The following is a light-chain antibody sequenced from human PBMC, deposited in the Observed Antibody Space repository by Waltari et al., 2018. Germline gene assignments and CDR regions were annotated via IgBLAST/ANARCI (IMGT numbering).Light chain of an antibody. J-gene: IGKJ4*01. V-gene: IGKV1-33*01. CDR1: QDISNY. CDR2: DAT. Sequence: DIQMSQSPSSLSLSVGDRVTITCQASQDISNYLNWYQQKPGKAPKLLTYDATSLETGVPSRFSGSGSGTDFTFTISSLQPEDIATYYCQQYYNLPLFGRGTKVEIK. CDR3: QQYYNLPL.